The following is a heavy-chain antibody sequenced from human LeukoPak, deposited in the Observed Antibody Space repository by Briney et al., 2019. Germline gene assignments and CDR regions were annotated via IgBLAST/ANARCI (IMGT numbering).Heavy chain of an antibody. D-gene: IGHD4-17*01. CDR3: ARDYAYAFDI. CDR2: ISTSGSTI. CDR1: GFTFSSYS. V-gene: IGHV3-48*02. Sequence: GGSLRLSCAASGFTFSSYSMNWVRQAPGKGLEWVSYISTSGSTIYYADSVKGRFTISRDNAKNSLSLQMNSLRDEDTAVYYCARDYAYAFDIWGQGTMVTVSS. J-gene: IGHJ3*02.